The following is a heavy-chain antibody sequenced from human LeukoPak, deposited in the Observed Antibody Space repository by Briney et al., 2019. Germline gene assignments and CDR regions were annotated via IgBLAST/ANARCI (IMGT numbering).Heavy chain of an antibody. V-gene: IGHV3-30*18. J-gene: IGHJ4*02. CDR2: ISYDGSNK. CDR3: AKVPDGDYGVDY. Sequence: GRSLRLSCAASGFNFSSYGMHRVRQAPGKGLKREAVISYDGSNKYYADSVKGRFTISRDNSKNTLYLQMNSLRAEDTAVYYCAKVPDGDYGVDYWGQGTLVTVSS. D-gene: IGHD4-17*01. CDR1: GFNFSSYG.